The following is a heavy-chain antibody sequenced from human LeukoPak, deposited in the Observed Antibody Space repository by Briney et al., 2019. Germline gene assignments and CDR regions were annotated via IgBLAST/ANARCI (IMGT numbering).Heavy chain of an antibody. Sequence: ASVKVSCMASGYTFTGYYMHWVRQAPGQGLEWMGRINPNSGGTNYAQKFQGRVTMTRDTSISTAYMELSRLRSDDTAVYYCARRFCSSTSCPDDYWGQGTLVTVSS. D-gene: IGHD2-2*01. CDR3: ARRFCSSTSCPDDY. J-gene: IGHJ4*02. V-gene: IGHV1-2*06. CDR2: INPNSGGT. CDR1: GYTFTGYY.